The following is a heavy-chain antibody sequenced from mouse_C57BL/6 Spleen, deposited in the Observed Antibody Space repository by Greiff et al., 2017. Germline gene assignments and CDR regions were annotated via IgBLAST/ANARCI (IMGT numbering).Heavy chain of an antibody. CDR1: GFTFSSYA. J-gene: IGHJ2*01. V-gene: IGHV5-4*01. CDR3: ARDPHYYGSSYVDFDY. Sequence: DVKLVESGGGLVKPGGSLKLSCAASGFTFSSYALSWVRQTPEKRLEWVATISDGGSYTYYPDNVKGRFTISRDNAKNNLYLQMSHLKSEDTAMYYCARDPHYYGSSYVDFDYWGQGTTLTVSS. CDR2: ISDGGSYT. D-gene: IGHD1-1*01.